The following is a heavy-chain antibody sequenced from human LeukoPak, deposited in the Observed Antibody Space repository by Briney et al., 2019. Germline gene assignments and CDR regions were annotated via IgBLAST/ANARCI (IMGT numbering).Heavy chain of an antibody. Sequence: PGGSLRLSCAASGFTFSSYSMNWVRQAPGKGLEWVSDISAGGGTTYYADSVKGRFSISRDNSKNTVSLQMHSLRAEDTAVYYCAKERRTSNYGMDVWGQGTTVTVSS. V-gene: IGHV3-23*01. D-gene: IGHD1-7*01. CDR1: GFTFSSYS. J-gene: IGHJ6*02. CDR3: AKERRTSNYGMDV. CDR2: ISAGGGTT.